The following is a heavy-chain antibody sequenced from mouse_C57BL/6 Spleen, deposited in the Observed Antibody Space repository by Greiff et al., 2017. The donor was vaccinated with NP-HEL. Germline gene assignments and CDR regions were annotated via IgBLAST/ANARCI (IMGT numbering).Heavy chain of an antibody. CDR2: ISSGSSTI. CDR3: ARGASYYSTYYAMDY. Sequence: EVQLQESGGGLVKPGGSLKLSCAASGFTFSDYGMHWVRQAPEKGLEWVAYISSGSSTIYYADTVKGRFTISRDNAKNTLFLQMTSLRSEDTAMYYCARGASYYSTYYAMDYWGQGTSVTVSS. D-gene: IGHD2-5*01. J-gene: IGHJ4*01. V-gene: IGHV5-17*01. CDR1: GFTFSDYG.